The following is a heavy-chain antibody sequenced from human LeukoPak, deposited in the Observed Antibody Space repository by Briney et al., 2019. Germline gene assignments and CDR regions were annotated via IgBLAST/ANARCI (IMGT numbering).Heavy chain of an antibody. CDR3: VKDRSSGSSRYFDY. J-gene: IGHJ4*02. D-gene: IGHD6-25*01. V-gene: IGHV3-64D*09. Sequence: TGGSLRLSCSASGFIFSSYAIHWVRQAPGKGLECVSSISSNAVSTFYAESVRGRFTISRDNSKNTLFLQMTSLRDEDTAVYYCVKDRSSGSSRYFDYWGQGTLVTVSS. CDR1: GFIFSSYA. CDR2: ISSNAVST.